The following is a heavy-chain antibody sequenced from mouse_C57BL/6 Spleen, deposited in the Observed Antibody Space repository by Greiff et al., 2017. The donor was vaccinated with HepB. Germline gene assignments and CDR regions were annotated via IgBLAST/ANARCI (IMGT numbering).Heavy chain of an antibody. D-gene: IGHD1-1*01. CDR2: INPYNGGT. J-gene: IGHJ2*01. CDR1: GYTFTDYY. Sequence: VQLQQSGPVLVKPGASVKMSCKASGYTFTDYYMNWVKQSHGKSLEWIGVINPYNGGTSYNQKFKGKATLTVDKSSSTAYMELNSLTSEDSAVYYCARSHYGSSSLDDWGQGTTLTVSS. V-gene: IGHV1-19*01. CDR3: ARSHYGSSSLDD.